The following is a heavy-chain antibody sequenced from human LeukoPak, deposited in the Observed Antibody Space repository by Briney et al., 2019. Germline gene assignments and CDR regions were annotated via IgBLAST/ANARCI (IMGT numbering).Heavy chain of an antibody. CDR2: IWYDGSNK. CDR1: GFTFSSYG. Sequence: PGGSLRLSCAASGFTFSSYGMHWVRQAPGKGLGWVAVIWYDGSNKYYADSVKGRFTISRDNSKNTLYLQMNSLRAEDTAVYYCARDMGTSYVDYWGQGTLVTVSS. D-gene: IGHD2-2*01. CDR3: ARDMGTSYVDY. V-gene: IGHV3-33*01. J-gene: IGHJ4*02.